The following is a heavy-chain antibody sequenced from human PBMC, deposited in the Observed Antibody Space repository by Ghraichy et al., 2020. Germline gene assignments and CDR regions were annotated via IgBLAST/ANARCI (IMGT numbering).Heavy chain of an antibody. CDR2: FYSGDKT. V-gene: IGHV3-53*04. J-gene: IGHJ4*02. Sequence: LSLTCAASGLSVNNNYMSWVRQAPGKGLEWVSVFYSGDKTYYVDSVKGRFTLSRHNFENTLYLQMNSLRPEDTAVYYCARLSISGSENDYWGQGTLVIVSS. CDR1: GLSVNNNY. D-gene: IGHD3-10*01. CDR3: ARLSISGSENDY.